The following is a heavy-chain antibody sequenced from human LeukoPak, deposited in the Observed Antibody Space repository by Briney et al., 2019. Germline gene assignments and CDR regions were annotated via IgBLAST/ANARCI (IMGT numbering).Heavy chain of an antibody. CDR3: TSIADDY. Sequence: GVSLRLSCAASGFTFSGSAMHGVRKASGKGLGWVGRFRSKANSYATAYAASVKGRFTISRDDSKITAYLQVNSLKTEDTAVYYCTSIADDYWGQGTLVTVSS. J-gene: IGHJ4*02. CDR1: GFTFSGSA. D-gene: IGHD2-15*01. V-gene: IGHV3-73*01. CDR2: FRSKANSYAT.